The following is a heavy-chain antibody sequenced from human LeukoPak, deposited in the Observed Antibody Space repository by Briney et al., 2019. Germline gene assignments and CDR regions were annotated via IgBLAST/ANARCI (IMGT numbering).Heavy chain of an antibody. CDR2: IKQDGSEK. CDR3: AKEGAYPIVTYDS. Sequence: PGGSLRLSCAASGFTFSDYSMNWLRQAPGKGLEWVANIKQDGSEKYYVDSVKGRFTISRDNAKNSLYLQMNSLRAEDTAVYYCAKEGAYPIVTYDSWGQGTLVTVSS. J-gene: IGHJ5*01. CDR1: GFTFSDYS. V-gene: IGHV3-7*01. D-gene: IGHD4-11*01.